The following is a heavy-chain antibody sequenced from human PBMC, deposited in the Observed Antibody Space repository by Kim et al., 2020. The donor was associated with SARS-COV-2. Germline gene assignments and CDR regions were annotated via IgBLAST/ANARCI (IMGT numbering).Heavy chain of an antibody. D-gene: IGHD3-10*01. J-gene: IGHJ4*02. CDR3: ARQREDGSASFDY. V-gene: IGHV5-10-1*01. Sequence: SSPSSQGTVTISADKSISTAYLQWSSLKASDTAMYYCARQREDGSASFDYWGQGTLVTVSS.